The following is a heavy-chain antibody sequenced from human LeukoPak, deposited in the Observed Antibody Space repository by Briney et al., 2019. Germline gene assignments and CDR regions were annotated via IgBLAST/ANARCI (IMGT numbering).Heavy chain of an antibody. Sequence: PETLSLTCAVYGGSFSGYYWSWIRQPPGKGLEWIGEINHSGSTNYNPSLKSRVTISVDTSKKQFSLKLSSVTAADTAVYYCASGIVGATRYFDYWGQGTLVTVSS. CDR2: INHSGST. D-gene: IGHD1-26*01. J-gene: IGHJ4*02. V-gene: IGHV4-34*01. CDR3: ASGIVGATRYFDY. CDR1: GGSFSGYY.